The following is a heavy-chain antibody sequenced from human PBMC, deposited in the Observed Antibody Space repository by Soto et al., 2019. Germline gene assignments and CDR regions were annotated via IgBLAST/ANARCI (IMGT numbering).Heavy chain of an antibody. Sequence: ETLSLTCTVSGGSISSYYWSWIRQPPGKGLEWIGYIYYSGSTNYNPSLKSRVTISVDTSKNQFSLKLSSVTAADTAVYYCARPHGGSSGWDNWFDPWGHGIQVTVPS. CDR1: GGSISSYY. D-gene: IGHD6-25*01. V-gene: IGHV4-59*01. CDR3: ARPHGGSSGWDNWFDP. CDR2: IYYSGST. J-gene: IGHJ5*02.